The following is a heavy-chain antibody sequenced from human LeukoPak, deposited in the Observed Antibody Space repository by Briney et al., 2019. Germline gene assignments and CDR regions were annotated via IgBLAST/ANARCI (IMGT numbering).Heavy chain of an antibody. CDR3: ARMAHGDLFDI. J-gene: IGHJ3*02. Sequence: SETLSLTCTVSGGSISSYYWSWIRQPPGKGLEWIGYIYYSGSTNYNPSLKSRVTILVDTSKNQFSLKLSSVTAADTAVYYCARMAHGDLFDIWGQGTMVTVSS. V-gene: IGHV4-59*01. D-gene: IGHD4-17*01. CDR2: IYYSGST. CDR1: GGSISSYY.